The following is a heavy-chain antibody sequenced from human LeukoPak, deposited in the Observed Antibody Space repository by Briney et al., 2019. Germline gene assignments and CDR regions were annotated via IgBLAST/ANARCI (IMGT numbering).Heavy chain of an antibody. D-gene: IGHD1-1*01. J-gene: IGHJ3*02. Sequence: GASVKVSCKASGYTFTSYYMHWVRQAPGQGLEWMGIINPIGGSTSYAQKFQGRVTVTRDTSTSTVYMELSSLRTEDTAVYYCARGLFTGTFDIWGQGTMVTVSS. CDR3: ARGLFTGTFDI. V-gene: IGHV1-46*03. CDR1: GYTFTSYY. CDR2: INPIGGST.